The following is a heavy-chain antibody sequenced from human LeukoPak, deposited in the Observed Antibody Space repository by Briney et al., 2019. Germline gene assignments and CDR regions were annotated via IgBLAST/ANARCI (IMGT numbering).Heavy chain of an antibody. CDR3: ARGYGDYWVAYFDY. CDR1: GGSFSGYY. Sequence: SETLSLTCAVYGGSFSGYYWSWIRQPPGKGLEWIGEINHSGSTNYNPSLKSRVTISVDTSKNQFSLKLSSVTAADTAVYYCARGYGDYWVAYFDYWGQGTLVTVSS. V-gene: IGHV4-34*01. D-gene: IGHD4-17*01. CDR2: INHSGST. J-gene: IGHJ4*02.